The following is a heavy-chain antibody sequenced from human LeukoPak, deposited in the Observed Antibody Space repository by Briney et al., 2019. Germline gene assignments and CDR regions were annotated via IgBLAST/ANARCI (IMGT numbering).Heavy chain of an antibody. Sequence: GASVNVSCKASGGTFSGYAISWVRQAPGQGLEWRGGIIPIFGTANYAQTFQGRVTITADESTSTAYMELSSLRSEDTAVYYCARLHDYSDYYFDYWGQGTLVTVSS. J-gene: IGHJ4*02. CDR3: ARLHDYSDYYFDY. CDR1: GGTFSGYA. D-gene: IGHD4-11*01. V-gene: IGHV1-69*13. CDR2: IIPIFGTA.